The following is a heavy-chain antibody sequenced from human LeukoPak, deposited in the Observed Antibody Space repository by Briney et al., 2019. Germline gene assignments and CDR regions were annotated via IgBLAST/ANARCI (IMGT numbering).Heavy chain of an antibody. V-gene: IGHV3-30-3*01. J-gene: IGHJ4*02. CDR1: GFTFSSYA. CDR3: AREGDIRTFDY. CDR2: ISYDGSNK. Sequence: GGSPRLSCAASGFTFSSYAKHWVRQAPGKGLEWVAVISYDGSNKYYADSVKGRFTISRDNSKNTLYLQMNSLRAEDTAVYYCAREGDIRTFDYWGQGTLVTVSS. D-gene: IGHD3-16*02.